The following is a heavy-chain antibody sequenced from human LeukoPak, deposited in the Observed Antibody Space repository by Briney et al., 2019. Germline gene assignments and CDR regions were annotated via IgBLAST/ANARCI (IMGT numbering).Heavy chain of an antibody. V-gene: IGHV1-69*13. D-gene: IGHD3-3*01. CDR3: ARDAAMTISVNWSDP. CDR1: GGTFSKYS. J-gene: IGHJ5*02. CDR2: IIPIFGTT. Sequence: SVKVSCKASGGTFSKYSMSWVRQAPGQGLEWMGRIIPIFGTTNYAQKFQGRVTITADESTSTAYMELSSLRSEDTAVYYCARDAAMTISVNWSDPCGQGTLVTASS.